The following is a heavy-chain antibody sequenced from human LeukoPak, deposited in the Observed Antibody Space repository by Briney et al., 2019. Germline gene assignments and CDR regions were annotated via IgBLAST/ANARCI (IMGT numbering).Heavy chain of an antibody. CDR2: ISSSSSYI. CDR3: ARVRSGSYYDY. Sequence: GGSLRLSCAASGFTFSSYSMNWVRQAPGKGLEWVSSISSSSSYIYYADSVKGRFTISRDNAKNSLYLQMNSLRAEDTALYHCARVRSGSYYDYWGQGTLVTVSS. V-gene: IGHV3-21*04. CDR1: GFTFSSYS. J-gene: IGHJ4*02. D-gene: IGHD1-26*01.